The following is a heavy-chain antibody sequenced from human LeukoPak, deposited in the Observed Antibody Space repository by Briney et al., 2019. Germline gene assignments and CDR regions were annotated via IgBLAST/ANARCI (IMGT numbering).Heavy chain of an antibody. J-gene: IGHJ4*02. CDR2: INHSGST. CDR1: GGSFSGYD. D-gene: IGHD2-15*01. Sequence: SETLSLTCAVYGGSFSGYDWSWIRQPPGKGLEWIGEINHSGSTNYNPSLKSRVTISVDTSKNQFSLKLSSVTAADTAVYYCARVPGYCSGGSCLDYWGQGTLVTVSS. V-gene: IGHV4-34*01. CDR3: ARVPGYCSGGSCLDY.